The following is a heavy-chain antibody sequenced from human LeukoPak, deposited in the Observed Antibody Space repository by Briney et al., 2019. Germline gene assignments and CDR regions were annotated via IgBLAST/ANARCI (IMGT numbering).Heavy chain of an antibody. Sequence: GASVKVSCKASGYTFTGYYMHWVRQAPGQGLEWMGWINPNSGGTNYAQKFQGRVTMTRDTSISTAYMELSRLRSDDTAVYYCAREFYDFWSGYYIPSRMGMDVWGQGTTVTVSS. CDR3: AREFYDFWSGYYIPSRMGMDV. D-gene: IGHD3-3*01. V-gene: IGHV1-2*02. CDR1: GYTFTGYY. J-gene: IGHJ6*02. CDR2: INPNSGGT.